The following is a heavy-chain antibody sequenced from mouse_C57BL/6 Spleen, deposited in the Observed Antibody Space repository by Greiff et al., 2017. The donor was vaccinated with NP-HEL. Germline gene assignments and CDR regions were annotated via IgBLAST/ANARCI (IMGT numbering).Heavy chain of an antibody. CDR2: INYDGSST. D-gene: IGHD4-1*02. Sequence: EVQLKESEGGLVQPGSSMKLSCTASGFTFSDYYMAWVRQVPEKGLEWVANINYDGSSTYYLDSLKSRFIISRDNAKNILYLQMSSLKSEDTATYYCARVNWDYFDYWGQGTTLTVSS. J-gene: IGHJ2*01. CDR1: GFTFSDYY. V-gene: IGHV5-16*01. CDR3: ARVNWDYFDY.